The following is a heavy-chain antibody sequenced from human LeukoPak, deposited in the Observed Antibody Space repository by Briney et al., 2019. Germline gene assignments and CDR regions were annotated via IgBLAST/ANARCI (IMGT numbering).Heavy chain of an antibody. CDR2: ISSSGSTI. CDR3: ARDENYYDSSGLSTFDY. CDR1: GFTFSDYY. J-gene: IGHJ4*02. Sequence: GGSLRLSCAASGFTFSDYYMSWIRQAPGKGLEWVSYISSSGSTIYYADSVKGRFTISRDNAKNSLYLQMNSLRAEDTAVYYYARDENYYDSSGLSTFDYWGQGTLVTVSS. D-gene: IGHD3-22*01. V-gene: IGHV3-11*01.